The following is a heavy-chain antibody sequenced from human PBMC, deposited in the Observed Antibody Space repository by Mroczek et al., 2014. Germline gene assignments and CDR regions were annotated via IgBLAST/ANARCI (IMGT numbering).Heavy chain of an antibody. D-gene: IGHD3-3*01. CDR1: GGSISSYY. J-gene: IGHJ5*02. CDR3: ARVIITIFGVVTHPNWFDP. V-gene: IGHV4-59*01. Sequence: QVQLQQWGPGLVKPSETLSLTCTVSGGSISSYYWSWIRQPPGKGLEWIGYIYYSGSTNYNPSLKSRVTISVDTSKNQFSLKLSSVTAADTAVYYCARVIITIFGVVTHPNWFDPWGQGTLVTVSS. CDR2: IYYSGST.